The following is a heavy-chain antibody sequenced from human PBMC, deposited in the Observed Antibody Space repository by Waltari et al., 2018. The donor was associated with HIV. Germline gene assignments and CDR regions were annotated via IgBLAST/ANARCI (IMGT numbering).Heavy chain of an antibody. J-gene: IGHJ3*01. Sequence: LQESGPGLVAPTETLSLTCTVSGGSISTYSWNWIRQTRGQGLQWIGLVSATGITNYNPTLRNRVNMSLDTANNLFSLNLTSVTAADTALYYCARAILWNFGEGFDSFNAWGQGTRVIVSS. D-gene: IGHD3-10*01. CDR3: ARAILWNFGEGFDSFNA. CDR1: GGSISTYS. CDR2: VSATGIT. V-gene: IGHV4-4*07.